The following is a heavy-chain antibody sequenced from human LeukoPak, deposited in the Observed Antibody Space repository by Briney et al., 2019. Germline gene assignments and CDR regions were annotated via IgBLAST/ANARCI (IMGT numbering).Heavy chain of an antibody. CDR2: IYSGGST. CDR3: ATASSSLGVDFDY. CDR1: GFTVSSNY. V-gene: IGHV3-53*01. D-gene: IGHD3-3*01. J-gene: IGHJ4*02. Sequence: GGSLRLSCAASGFTVSSNYMSWVRQAPGKGLEWVSVIYSGGSTYYADSVKGRFTISRDNSKNTLYLQMNSLRAEDTAVYYCATASSSLGVDFDYWGQGTLVTVSS.